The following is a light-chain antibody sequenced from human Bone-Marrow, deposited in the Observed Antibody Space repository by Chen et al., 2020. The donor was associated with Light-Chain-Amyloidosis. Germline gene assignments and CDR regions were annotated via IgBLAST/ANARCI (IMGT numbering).Light chain of an antibody. V-gene: IGLV3-1*01. CDR1: NLANRW. CDR3: EVWDSGAVV. CDR2: QDT. J-gene: IGLJ2*01. Sequence: SLELIQPPSVSVSPGQTATITCSGDNLANRWTSWYQQRPGQSPVMVMYQDTTRPLVLPEGFSGSTSGNTAILIISETQGDDEADYFCEVWDSGAVVFGGGTGLAVL.